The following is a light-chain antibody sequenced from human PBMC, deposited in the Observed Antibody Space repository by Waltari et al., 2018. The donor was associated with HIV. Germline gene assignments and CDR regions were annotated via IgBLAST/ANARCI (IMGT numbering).Light chain of an antibody. V-gene: IGLV2-23*02. J-gene: IGLJ3*02. Sequence: QSALTQPASVSGSPGQSITISCTGTSSDIGPYNLVSWYQQRPGKAPKLLMYEVTRRPSGLSDRFSGSKSGNTASLTISGLQTEDEADYYCCSYVGSNTLMFGGGTSLTVL. CDR1: SSDIGPYNL. CDR2: EVT. CDR3: CSYVGSNTLM.